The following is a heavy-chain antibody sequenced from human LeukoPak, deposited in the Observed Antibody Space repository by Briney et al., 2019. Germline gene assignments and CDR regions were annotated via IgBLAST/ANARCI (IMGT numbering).Heavy chain of an antibody. Sequence: GGSLRLSCVASGFTLSNYAVTWVRQAPGKGLEWVSTIAIGGVITYYADSVKGRFTISRDNSKNTLYLQMNSLRAEDTAVYYCAAAAAPLYYFHYWGQGTLVTVSS. CDR1: GFTLSNYA. CDR2: IAIGGVIT. D-gene: IGHD2-2*01. V-gene: IGHV3-23*01. J-gene: IGHJ4*02. CDR3: AAAAAPLYYFHY.